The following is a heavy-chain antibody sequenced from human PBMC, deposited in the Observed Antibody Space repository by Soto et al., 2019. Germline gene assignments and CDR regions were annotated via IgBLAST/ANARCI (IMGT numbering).Heavy chain of an antibody. D-gene: IGHD3-10*01. CDR2: IYYSGTT. V-gene: IGHV4-61*01. CDR1: GGSISSGYYY. J-gene: IGHJ4*02. Sequence: LSLTCSVSGGSISSGYYYWSWIRQPPGKGLEWIGYIYYSGTTTYNPSLKSRVTISVDTSRTQFSLKLRSVTAADTAVYYCARDRYYGGADYWGQGTLVTVSS. CDR3: ARDRYYGGADY.